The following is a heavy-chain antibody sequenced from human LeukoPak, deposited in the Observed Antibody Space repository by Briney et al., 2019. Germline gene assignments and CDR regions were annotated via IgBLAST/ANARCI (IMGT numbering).Heavy chain of an antibody. Sequence: GGSLRLSCVGSGFTFRSHAMSWVRQAPEKGLEFVSGIYENGGTTYYADSVKGRFSISWDNSKNTLYLQMDSLRGEDTAVYYCAKDFRIGYSAHFDYWGQGALVTVSS. CDR2: IYENGGTT. CDR1: GFTFRSHA. J-gene: IGHJ4*02. CDR3: AKDFRIGYSAHFDY. D-gene: IGHD2-21*01. V-gene: IGHV3-23*01.